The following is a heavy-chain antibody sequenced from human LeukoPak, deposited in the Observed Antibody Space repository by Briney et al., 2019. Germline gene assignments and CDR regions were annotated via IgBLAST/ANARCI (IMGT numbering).Heavy chain of an antibody. J-gene: IGHJ4*02. CDR3: ARAVSSGYYNLYFDY. CDR2: MSYGGSNK. V-gene: IGHV3-30*03. D-gene: IGHD3-3*01. Sequence: PGKSLRLSCAASGFTFSNYGMHWVRQAPGKGLEWVALMSYGGSNKYYADSVKGRFTISRDNSKNTLYLQMNSLRAEDTAVYYCARAVSSGYYNLYFDYWGQGTLVTVSS. CDR1: GFTFSNYG.